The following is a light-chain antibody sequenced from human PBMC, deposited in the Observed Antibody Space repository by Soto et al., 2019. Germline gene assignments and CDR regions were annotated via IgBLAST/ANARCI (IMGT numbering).Light chain of an antibody. CDR1: QTINNN. J-gene: IGKJ1*01. CDR3: QQYGSSLTWT. Sequence: EFVLTQSPATLSLSPGERVTLSCRASQTINNNVAWYQLKDGQVPRLLIYGASSRATGIPDRFSGSGSGTDFTLTISRLEPEDFAVYYCQQYGSSLTWTFGQGTKVDIK. CDR2: GAS. V-gene: IGKV3-20*01.